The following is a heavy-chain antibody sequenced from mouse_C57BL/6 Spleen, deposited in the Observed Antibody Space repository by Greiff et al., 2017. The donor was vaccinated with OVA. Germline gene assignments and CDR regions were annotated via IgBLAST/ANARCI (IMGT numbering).Heavy chain of an antibody. CDR1: GFTFTDYY. Sequence: EVKLMESGGGLVQPGGSLSLSCAASGFTFTDYYMSWVRQPPGKALEWLGFIRNKANGYTTEYSASVKGRFTISRDNSQSILYLQRNALRAEDSATYYCARFLTGTKGYYFDYWGQGTTLTVSS. D-gene: IGHD4-1*01. CDR2: IRNKANGYTT. V-gene: IGHV7-3*01. CDR3: ARFLTGTKGYYFDY. J-gene: IGHJ2*01.